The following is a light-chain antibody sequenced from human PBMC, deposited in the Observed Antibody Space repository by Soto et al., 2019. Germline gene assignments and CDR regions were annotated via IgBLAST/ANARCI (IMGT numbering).Light chain of an antibody. Sequence: EIVLTQSPATLSLSPGDRATLSCRASQSVASYLAWYQQKPGQAPRLLIYDVSNRDTGIPARFTGSGSGTDFTLTISSLEPEDFAVYYCQQRRDWPLTFGGGTKVEIK. J-gene: IGKJ4*01. CDR3: QQRRDWPLT. CDR2: DVS. CDR1: QSVASY. V-gene: IGKV3-11*01.